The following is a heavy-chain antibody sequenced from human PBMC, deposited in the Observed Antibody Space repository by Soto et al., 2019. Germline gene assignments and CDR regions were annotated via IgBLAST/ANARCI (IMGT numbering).Heavy chain of an antibody. CDR1: GYSFTSYW. V-gene: IGHV5-51*01. D-gene: IGHD2-15*01. CDR3: ARRRCSGRSCYYGMDV. J-gene: IGHJ6*02. CDR2: IYPGDSDT. Sequence: GESLKISCKGSGYSFTSYWIGWVRQMPGKGLEWMGIIYPGDSDTRYSPSFQGQVTISADKSISTAYLQWSSLKASDTAMYYCARRRCSGRSCYYGMDVWGQGTTVTVSS.